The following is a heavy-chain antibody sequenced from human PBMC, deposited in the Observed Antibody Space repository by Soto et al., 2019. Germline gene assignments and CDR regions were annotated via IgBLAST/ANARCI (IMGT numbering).Heavy chain of an antibody. J-gene: IGHJ6*02. CDR1: GFTFSSYA. V-gene: IGHV3-23*01. CDR2: ISGSGGST. CDR3: AKFTRDIVVVPAAMAEPYGMDV. D-gene: IGHD2-2*01. Sequence: GGSLRLSCAASGFTFSSYAMSWVRQAPGKGLEWVSAISGSGGSTYYADSVKGRFAISRDNSKNTLYLQMNSLRAEDTAVYYCAKFTRDIVVVPAAMAEPYGMDVWGQGTTVTAP.